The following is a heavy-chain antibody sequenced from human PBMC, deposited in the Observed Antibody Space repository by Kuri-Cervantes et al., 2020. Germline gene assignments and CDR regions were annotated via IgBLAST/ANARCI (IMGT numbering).Heavy chain of an antibody. J-gene: IGHJ1*01. CDR1: GGSFSGYY. CDR2: IYTSGST. D-gene: IGHD3-22*01. CDR3: ARDFYYDSSGYARGFQH. Sequence: GSLRLSCAVYGGSFSGYYWSWIRQPPGKGLEWIGRIYTSGSTNYNPSLKSRVTISVDTSKNQFSLKLSSVTAADTAVYYCARDFYYDSSGYARGFQHWGQGTLVTVSS. V-gene: IGHV4-4*07.